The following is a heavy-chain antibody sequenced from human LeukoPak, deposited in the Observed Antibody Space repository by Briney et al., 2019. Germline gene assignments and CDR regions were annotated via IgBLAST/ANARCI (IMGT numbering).Heavy chain of an antibody. J-gene: IGHJ4*02. CDR1: GYTFTGYY. Sequence: ASVKVSCKASGYTFTGYYMHWERQAPGQGLEWMGWINPNSGGTNYAQKFQGRVTMTRDTSISTAYMELSRLRSDDTAVYYCARDWGDTAMVQPYDYWGQGTLVTVSS. V-gene: IGHV1-2*02. CDR3: ARDWGDTAMVQPYDY. D-gene: IGHD5-18*01. CDR2: INPNSGGT.